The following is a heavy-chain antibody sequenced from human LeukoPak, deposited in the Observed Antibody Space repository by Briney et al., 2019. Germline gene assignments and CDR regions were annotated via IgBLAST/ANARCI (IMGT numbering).Heavy chain of an antibody. CDR1: GGSVTSGSYY. J-gene: IGHJ4*02. CDR2: MYSSGST. V-gene: IGHV4-61*01. Sequence: TSSETLSLTCTVSGGSVTSGSYYWSWIRQPPGKGLEWTGYMYSSGSTNYNPSLQSRVTISVDTSNNQFSLKLSSVTAADTAMYYCARVRGRGTYFLDYWGQGTLVTVSS. D-gene: IGHD1-26*01. CDR3: ARVRGRGTYFLDY.